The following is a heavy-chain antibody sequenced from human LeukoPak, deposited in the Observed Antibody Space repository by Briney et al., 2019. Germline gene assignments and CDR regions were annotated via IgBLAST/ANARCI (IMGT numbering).Heavy chain of an antibody. CDR2: IIPIFGTA. J-gene: IGHJ4*02. V-gene: IGHV1-69*13. Sequence: GASVKVSCKASGGTFSSYAISWVRQAPGQGLEWMGGIIPIFGTANYAQKFQGRVTITADESTSTAYMELSSLRSEDTAVYYCARERGGYSSSSLGSFEFDYWGQGTLVTVSS. CDR1: GGTFSSYA. D-gene: IGHD6-6*01. CDR3: ARERGGYSSSSLGSFEFDY.